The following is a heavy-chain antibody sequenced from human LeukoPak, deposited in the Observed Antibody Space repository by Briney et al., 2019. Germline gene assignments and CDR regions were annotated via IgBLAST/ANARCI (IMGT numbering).Heavy chain of an antibody. CDR2: ISGSGGST. D-gene: IGHD3-22*01. CDR1: GLTFSSYA. J-gene: IGHJ4*02. Sequence: GGSLRLSCAASGLTFSSYAMSWVRQAPGKGLEWVSAISGSGGSTYYADSVKGRFTISRDNSKNTLYLQMNSLRAEDTAVYYCAKTPDYYDSSGYYYWGQGTLVTVSS. V-gene: IGHV3-23*01. CDR3: AKTPDYYDSSGYYY.